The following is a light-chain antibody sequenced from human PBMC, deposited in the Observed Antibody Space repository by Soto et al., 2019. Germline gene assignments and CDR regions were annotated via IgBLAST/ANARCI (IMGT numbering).Light chain of an antibody. Sequence: EIVMTQSPATLSLSPGERATLSCRASESVSTNLAWYQQKAGQAPRLLIHGASNRATGIPDRFSGSGSGTDFTLTITRLEPEDFAVYYCQQYGGSPRTFGQGTKVDIK. V-gene: IGKV3-20*01. CDR1: ESVSTN. CDR3: QQYGGSPRT. CDR2: GAS. J-gene: IGKJ1*01.